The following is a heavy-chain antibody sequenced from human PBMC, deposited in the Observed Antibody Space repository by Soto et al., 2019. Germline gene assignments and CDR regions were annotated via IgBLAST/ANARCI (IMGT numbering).Heavy chain of an antibody. J-gene: IGHJ4*02. Sequence: PSETLSLTCTVSGGSISSYYWSWIRQPPGKGLEWIGYIYYSGSTNYNPSLKSRVTISVDTSKNQSSLKLSSVTAADTAVYYCARDLGGIDYWGQGTLVTVSS. CDR2: IYYSGST. D-gene: IGHD3-3*01. CDR1: GGSISSYY. V-gene: IGHV4-59*01. CDR3: ARDLGGIDY.